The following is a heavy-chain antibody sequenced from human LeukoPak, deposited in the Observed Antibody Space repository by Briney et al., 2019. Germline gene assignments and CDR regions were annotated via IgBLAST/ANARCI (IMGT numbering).Heavy chain of an antibody. V-gene: IGHV4-34*01. CDR1: GGSFSGYY. Sequence: PSETLSLTCAVCGGSFSGYYWSWIRQPPGKGLEWIGEINHSGSTNYNPSLKSRVTISVDTSKNQFSLKLSSVTAADTAVYYCARSLGYYDSSGYLNWGQGTLVTVSS. CDR2: INHSGST. J-gene: IGHJ4*02. CDR3: ARSLGYYDSSGYLN. D-gene: IGHD3-22*01.